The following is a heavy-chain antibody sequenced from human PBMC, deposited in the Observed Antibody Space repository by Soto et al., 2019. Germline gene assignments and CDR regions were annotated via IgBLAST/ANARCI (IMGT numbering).Heavy chain of an antibody. V-gene: IGHV1-69*01. Sequence: QVQLVQSGAEVKKPGSSVKVSCKASGGTFSSYAISWVRQAPGQGLEWMGGIIPIFGTANYAQKFQGRVTITADESTSTAYMELSSLRSEDTGVYYCARDRTYGVYYYYGMDVWVQGTTVTVSS. CDR3: ARDRTYGVYYYYGMDV. J-gene: IGHJ6*02. D-gene: IGHD4-17*01. CDR2: IIPIFGTA. CDR1: GGTFSSYA.